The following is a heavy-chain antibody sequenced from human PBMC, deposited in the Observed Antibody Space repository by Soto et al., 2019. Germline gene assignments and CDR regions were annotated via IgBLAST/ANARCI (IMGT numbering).Heavy chain of an antibody. Sequence: SVKVSCKASGGTFSSYAISWVRQAPGQGLEWMGGIIPIFGTANYAQKFQGRVTITADKSTSTAYMELSSPRSGDTAVYYCARNWNDSLALKYWGQGTLVTVSS. D-gene: IGHD1-1*01. J-gene: IGHJ4*02. CDR2: IIPIFGTA. CDR1: GGTFSSYA. V-gene: IGHV1-69*06. CDR3: ARNWNDSLALKY.